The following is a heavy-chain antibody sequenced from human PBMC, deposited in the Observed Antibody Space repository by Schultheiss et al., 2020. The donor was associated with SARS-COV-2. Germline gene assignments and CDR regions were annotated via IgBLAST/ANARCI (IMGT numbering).Heavy chain of an antibody. J-gene: IGHJ6*02. CDR1: GASISGYY. CDR2: INHSGST. Sequence: SETLSLTCTVSGASISGYYWSWIRQPPGKGLEWIGEINHSGSTNYNPSLKSRVTISVDTSKNQFSLKLSSVTAADTAVYYCARGRPRTPFYYYYGMDVWGQGTTVTVSS. V-gene: IGHV4-34*01. D-gene: IGHD2/OR15-2a*01. CDR3: ARGRPRTPFYYYYGMDV.